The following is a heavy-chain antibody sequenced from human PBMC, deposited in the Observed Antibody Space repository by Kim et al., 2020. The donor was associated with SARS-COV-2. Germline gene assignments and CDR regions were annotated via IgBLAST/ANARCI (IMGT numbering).Heavy chain of an antibody. D-gene: IGHD4-17*01. J-gene: IGHJ6*03. CDR3: ARAAYGPNYYHYYMDV. V-gene: IGHV4-30-2*01. Sequence: PSLKSRVTISVDRSQNQFSLKLSSVTAADTAVYYCARAAYGPNYYHYYMDVWGKGTTVTVSS.